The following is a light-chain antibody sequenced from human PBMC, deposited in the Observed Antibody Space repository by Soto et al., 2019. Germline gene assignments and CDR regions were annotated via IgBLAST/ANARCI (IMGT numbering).Light chain of an antibody. CDR1: QGISNY. J-gene: IGKJ2*01. Sequence: DIQMTQSPSSLSAFVGDRVTFTCRASQGISNYLAWYQQKPGKVPKLLIYAASTLQSGVPSRFSGGGSGPDFTLTISSLQPEDVATYYCQKYNSAPYTCGQGTKLE. CDR3: QKYNSAPYT. CDR2: AAS. V-gene: IGKV1-27*01.